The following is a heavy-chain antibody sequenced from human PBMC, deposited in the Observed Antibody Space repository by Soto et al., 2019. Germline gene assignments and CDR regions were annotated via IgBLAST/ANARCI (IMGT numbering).Heavy chain of an antibody. Sequence: QLQLQESGPGLVKPSETLSLTCTVSGGSIRSSSSYWDWIRQPPGKGLEWIGSIYYSGSTYYNPSLKVRVIISMDKSKTQFSLNVSPVTAADTAVYYCARRRGVVQDGMDVWGQGTTVIVSS. V-gene: IGHV4-39*01. J-gene: IGHJ6*02. CDR1: GGSIRSSSSY. CDR3: ARRRGVVQDGMDV. D-gene: IGHD3-3*01. CDR2: IYYSGST.